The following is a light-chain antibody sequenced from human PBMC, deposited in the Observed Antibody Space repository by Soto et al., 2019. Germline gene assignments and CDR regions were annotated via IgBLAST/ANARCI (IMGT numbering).Light chain of an antibody. V-gene: IGKV1-5*01. CDR1: QSISGW. J-gene: IGKJ1*01. Sequence: DTQMTQSPSTLSASVGDRVTITCRASQSISGWLAWYQQRPGKAPKLLIYDASNLESGVPSRFSGSGSGTEFTLTISCLQPDDFATYYCQQYNSFPWTFGLGTKVEIK. CDR2: DAS. CDR3: QQYNSFPWT.